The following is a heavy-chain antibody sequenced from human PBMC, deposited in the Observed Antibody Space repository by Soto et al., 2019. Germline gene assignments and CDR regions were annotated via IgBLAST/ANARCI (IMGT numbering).Heavy chain of an antibody. CDR2: INLDGSGT. CDR3: GTAFEY. J-gene: IGHJ4*02. V-gene: IGHV3-74*01. CDR1: GFTYTNYW. Sequence: EVHLVESGGGLVQPGGSLRLSCAASGFTYTNYWMHWVRQVPGKGLVWVSRINLDGSGTSYADPVKGRFTISRDNAKNTLYLQMNSLRAEDSAVYYCGTAFEYWGQGTLVTVSS.